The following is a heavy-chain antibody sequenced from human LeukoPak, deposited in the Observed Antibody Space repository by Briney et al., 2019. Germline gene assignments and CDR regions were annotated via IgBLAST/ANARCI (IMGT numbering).Heavy chain of an antibody. CDR1: GFTVSSNY. D-gene: IGHD1-1*01. CDR2: IYSGGST. CDR3: ARGTDPYTPFDY. J-gene: IGHJ4*02. V-gene: IGHV3-66*02. Sequence: GGSLRLSCAASGFTVSSNYMSWVRQAPGKGLEWVSVIYSGGSTYYADSVKGRFTISRDNSKNTLYLQMNSLRVEDTAVYYCARGTDPYTPFDYWGQGTLVTVSS.